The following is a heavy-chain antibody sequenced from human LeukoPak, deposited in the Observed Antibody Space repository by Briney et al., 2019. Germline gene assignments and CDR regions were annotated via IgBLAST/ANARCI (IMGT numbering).Heavy chain of an antibody. D-gene: IGHD3-3*01. Sequence: GGSLRLSCAASGFTFSSHNMNWVRQAPGKGLEWVSYISSLSSKIYYADSVKGRFTISRDNAKNSLYLQMNSLRDGDTAVYYCAGDFRFASDYWGQGTLVTVSS. CDR1: GFTFSSHN. CDR3: AGDFRFASDY. J-gene: IGHJ4*02. CDR2: ISSLSSKI. V-gene: IGHV3-48*02.